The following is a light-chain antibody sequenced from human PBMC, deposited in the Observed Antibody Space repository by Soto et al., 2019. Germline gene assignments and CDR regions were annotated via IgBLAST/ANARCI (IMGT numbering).Light chain of an antibody. Sequence: QSVLTQPASVSGSPGQSITISCTGTSSDVGLYDYVSWYQQHPGKAPQLMIYAVSNRPSGVSNRFSASKSGNTASLFISGLQAEDEADYYRSSYKTDSPSVFGSRTQVXV. V-gene: IGLV2-14*01. CDR3: SSYKTDSPSV. CDR1: SSDVGLYDY. CDR2: AVS. J-gene: IGLJ1*01.